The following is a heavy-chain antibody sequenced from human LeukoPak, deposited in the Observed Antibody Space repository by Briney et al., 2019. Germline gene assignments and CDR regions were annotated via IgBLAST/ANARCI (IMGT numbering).Heavy chain of an antibody. V-gene: IGHV4-31*03. CDR3: ARSWVETSFFDF. D-gene: IGHD2-21*02. CDR1: GASMTSSGHY. J-gene: IGHJ4*02. Sequence: PSQSLSLTCPVAGASMTSSGHYSTWIHQHPGKGLQLIGHIHFGGSTDYKPALKTCCVISAGPPTNVYSLDLTSVTAADTAVYFCARSWVETSFFDFWGQGVQVIVFS. CDR2: IHFGGST.